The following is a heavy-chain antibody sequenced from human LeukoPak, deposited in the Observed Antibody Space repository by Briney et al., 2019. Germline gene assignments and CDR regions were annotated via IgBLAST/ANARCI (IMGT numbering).Heavy chain of an antibody. V-gene: IGHV5-51*01. CDR2: IYPGDSDT. CDR3: ARPLDAVAGTSSDY. J-gene: IGHJ4*02. Sequence: GESLKISCKGSGYGFTSYWIGWVRQMPGKGLEWMGVIYPGDSDTRYSPSFQGQVTISVDKSISTAYLHWSSLKASDTAMYCCARPLDAVAGTSSDYWGQGTLLTVSS. CDR1: GYGFTSYW. D-gene: IGHD6-19*01.